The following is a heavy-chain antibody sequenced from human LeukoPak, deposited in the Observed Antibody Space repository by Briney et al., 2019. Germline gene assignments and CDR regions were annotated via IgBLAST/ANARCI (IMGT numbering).Heavy chain of an antibody. J-gene: IGHJ4*02. CDR1: GYTLTELS. Sequence: ASVKVSCKVSGYTLTELSMHWVRQAPGKGLEWMGGFDPEDGETIYAQKFQGRVTMTEDTSTDTAYMELSSLRSEDTAVYYCATLYRYYYDSSGYVFGYWGQGTLVTVSS. CDR3: ATLYRYYYDSSGYVFGY. CDR2: FDPEDGET. D-gene: IGHD3-22*01. V-gene: IGHV1-24*01.